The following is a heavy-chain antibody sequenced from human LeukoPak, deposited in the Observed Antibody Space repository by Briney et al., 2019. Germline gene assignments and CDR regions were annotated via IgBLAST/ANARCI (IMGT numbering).Heavy chain of an antibody. J-gene: IGHJ5*02. V-gene: IGHV3-23*01. CDR1: GFTFSSYA. Sequence: GGSLRLSCAASGFTFSSYAMSWVRQAPGKGLEWVSAISDNGGSTYYADSVKGRFAISRDNSKNTLYLQMHSLRAEDTAVYYCAKSVTADPWGQGTLATVSS. CDR2: ISDNGGST. CDR3: AKSVTADP. D-gene: IGHD4-23*01.